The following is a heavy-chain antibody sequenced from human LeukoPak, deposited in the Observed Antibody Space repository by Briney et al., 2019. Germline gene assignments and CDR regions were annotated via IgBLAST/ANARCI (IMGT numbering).Heavy chain of an antibody. CDR2: IYYTGSA. CDR3: ARRRYSYGYPNY. V-gene: IGHV4-39*01. CDR1: GDSISTSNYY. D-gene: IGHD5-18*01. Sequence: SETLSLTCTVSGDSISTSNYYWGWIRQPPGKGLEWIGSIYYTGSAYYNPSLKSRVTISVDTSKNQFSLNLSSVTAADTAVYYCARRRYSYGYPNYWGQGTVVTVSS. J-gene: IGHJ4*02.